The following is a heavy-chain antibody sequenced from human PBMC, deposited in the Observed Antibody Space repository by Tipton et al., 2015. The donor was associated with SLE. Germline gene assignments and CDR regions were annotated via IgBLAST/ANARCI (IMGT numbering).Heavy chain of an antibody. V-gene: IGHV4-28*01. CDR3: ARKHQGAFDI. J-gene: IGHJ3*02. CDR1: GYSISSSNW. CDR2: IYYSGST. Sequence: GLVKPSDTLSLTCDVSGYSISSSNWWGWIRQPPGKGLAWIGYIYYSGSTYYNPTLKSRVTMSVDTSKNQFSLKLSSVTAVDTAVYYCARKHQGAFDIWGQGTMVTVSS.